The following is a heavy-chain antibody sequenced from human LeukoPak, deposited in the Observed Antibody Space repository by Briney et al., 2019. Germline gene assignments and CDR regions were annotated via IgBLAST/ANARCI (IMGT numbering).Heavy chain of an antibody. CDR2: INPDGSRT. J-gene: IGHJ4*02. V-gene: IGHV3-74*01. CDR1: GFTFSTYW. Sequence: PGGSLRLSCAASGFTFSTYWVHWVRQAPGKGLVWVSRINPDGSRTDYADSVKGRFTISRDNAKNTLYLQMNSLRAEDTAVYYCARDLHFAFDYWGRGTLVTVSS. CDR3: ARDLHFAFDY.